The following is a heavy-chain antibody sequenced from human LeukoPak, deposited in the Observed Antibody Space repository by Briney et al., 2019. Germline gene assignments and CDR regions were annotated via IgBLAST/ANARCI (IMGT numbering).Heavy chain of an antibody. Sequence: SETLSLTCAVYGGSFSGYYWSWIRQPPGKGLEWIGEINHSGSTNYNPSLKSRVTISVDTSKNQFSLKLSSVTAADTAVYYCARSYCSSTSCYLLNWFDPWGQGTLVTVSS. CDR2: INHSGST. CDR3: ARSYCSSTSCYLLNWFDP. J-gene: IGHJ5*02. V-gene: IGHV4-34*01. CDR1: GGSFSGYY. D-gene: IGHD2-2*01.